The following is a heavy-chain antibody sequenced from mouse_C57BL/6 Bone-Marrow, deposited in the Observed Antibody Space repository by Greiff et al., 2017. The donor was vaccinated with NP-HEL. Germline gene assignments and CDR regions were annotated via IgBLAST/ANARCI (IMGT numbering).Heavy chain of an antibody. CDR3: AREGSSPWYCDV. J-gene: IGHJ1*03. V-gene: IGHV1-64*01. D-gene: IGHD1-1*01. CDR1: GYTFTSYW. Sequence: QVQLQQPGAELVKPGASVKLSCKASGYTFTSYWMHWVKQRPGQGLEWIGMIHPNSGSTNYNEKFKSKATLTVDKSSSTAYMQLSSLTAEDSAVYYCAREGSSPWYCDVWGTGTTVTVSS. CDR2: IHPNSGST.